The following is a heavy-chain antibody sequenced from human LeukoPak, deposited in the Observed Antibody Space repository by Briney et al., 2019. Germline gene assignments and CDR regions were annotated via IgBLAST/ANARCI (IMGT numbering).Heavy chain of an antibody. J-gene: IGHJ6*03. V-gene: IGHV3-53*01. CDR3: AKDGTTTEYYYYYMDV. D-gene: IGHD1-1*01. CDR2: TYISGNT. CDR1: EFTVSNNH. Sequence: GGSLRLSCAASEFTVSNNHMSWVRQAPGKGLEWVSVTYISGNTYYADSVKGRFTISRDNSNNTLYLQMNSLRAEDTAVYYCAKDGTTTEYYYYYMDVWGKGTTVTVSS.